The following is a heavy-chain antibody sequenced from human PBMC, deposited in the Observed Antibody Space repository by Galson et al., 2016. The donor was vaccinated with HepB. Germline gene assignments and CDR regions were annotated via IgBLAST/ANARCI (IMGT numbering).Heavy chain of an antibody. CDR1: GYSFHTYS. V-gene: IGHV3-21*01. CDR3: AKKRSTSVRPIDAFDI. CDR2: ISPGSSYI. J-gene: IGHJ3*02. Sequence: SLRLSCAASGYSFHTYSMNWVRQAPGKGLEWVASISPGSSYIYYADSVRGRLTISRDNAKKLSYLQLNSLRAEDTAMYHCAKKRSTSVRPIDAFDIWGQGTMVAVSS. D-gene: IGHD4-17*01.